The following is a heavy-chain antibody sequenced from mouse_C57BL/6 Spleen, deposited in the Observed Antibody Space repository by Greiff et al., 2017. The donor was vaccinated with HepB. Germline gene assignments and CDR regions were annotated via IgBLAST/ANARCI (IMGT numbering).Heavy chain of an antibody. CDR3: AKGFYDGYYGY. Sequence: VQLQQSGPELVKPGASVKISCKASGYTFTDYYMNWVKQSHGKSLEWIGDINPNNGGTSYNQKFKGKATLTVDKSSSTAYMELRSLTSEDSAVYYCAKGFYDGYYGYWGQGTTLTVSS. D-gene: IGHD2-3*01. CDR1: GYTFTDYY. V-gene: IGHV1-26*01. J-gene: IGHJ2*01. CDR2: INPNNGGT.